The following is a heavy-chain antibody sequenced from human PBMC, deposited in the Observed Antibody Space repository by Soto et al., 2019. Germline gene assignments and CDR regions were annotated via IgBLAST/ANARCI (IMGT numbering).Heavy chain of an antibody. J-gene: IGHJ4*02. Sequence: VQLEESGGGVVQPGRSLSLSCAASGFTFSSFSLHWVRQAPGKGLEWLALISYDGSIKYNPDSVKGRFIISRDNSKNTLYLQLNSLRPEDTAVYYCARTTTVAGTPEFDYWGQGTLVTVSS. D-gene: IGHD6-19*01. CDR1: GFTFSSFS. CDR3: ARTTTVAGTPEFDY. CDR2: ISYDGSIK. V-gene: IGHV3-30-3*01.